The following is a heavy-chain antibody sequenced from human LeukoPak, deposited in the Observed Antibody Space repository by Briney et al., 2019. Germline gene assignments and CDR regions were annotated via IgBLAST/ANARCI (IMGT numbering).Heavy chain of an antibody. D-gene: IGHD6-13*01. CDR2: ISAYNGNT. CDR3: ARDDIAAAPYPFDY. J-gene: IGHJ4*02. CDR1: GYTFTSYG. Sequence: ASVKVSCKASGYTFTSYGISRVRQAPGQGLAWMGWISAYNGNTNYAQKLQGRVTMTTDTSTSTAYMELRSLRSDDTAVYYCARDDIAAAPYPFDYWGQGTLVTVSS. V-gene: IGHV1-18*04.